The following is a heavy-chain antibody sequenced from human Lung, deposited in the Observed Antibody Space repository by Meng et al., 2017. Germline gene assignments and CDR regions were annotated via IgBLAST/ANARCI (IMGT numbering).Heavy chain of an antibody. Sequence: QVQLQQWGGGLVKPCETLSLTCVVSGGSFSYYYWSWIRQPPGKGLEWIGEINHSGRTNYNTSLESRATISVDTSQNNLSLKLSSVTAADSAVYYCARGPTTMAHDFDYWGQGTLVTVSS. CDR3: ARGPTTMAHDFDY. J-gene: IGHJ4*02. V-gene: IGHV4-34*01. CDR1: GGSFSYYY. D-gene: IGHD4-11*01. CDR2: INHSGRT.